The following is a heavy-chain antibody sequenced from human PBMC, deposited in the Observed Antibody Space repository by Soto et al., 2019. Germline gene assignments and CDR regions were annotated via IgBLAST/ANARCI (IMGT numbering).Heavy chain of an antibody. V-gene: IGHV4-31*03. CDR1: GGSISSGGYY. Sequence: MSLTCTVSGGSISSGGYYWSWIRQHPGKGLEWIGYIYYSGSTYYNPSLKSRVTISVDTSKNQFSLKLSSVTAADTAVYYCARVTRVAAHQRAYYFDYWGQGTLVTVSS. CDR2: IYYSGST. D-gene: IGHD6-6*01. J-gene: IGHJ4*02. CDR3: ARVTRVAAHQRAYYFDY.